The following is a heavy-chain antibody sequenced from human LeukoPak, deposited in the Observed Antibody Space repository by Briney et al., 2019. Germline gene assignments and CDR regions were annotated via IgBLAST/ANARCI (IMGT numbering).Heavy chain of an antibody. D-gene: IGHD6-19*01. Sequence: PGGSLRLSCAASGFTFSSYSMNWVRQAPGKGLEWVSSISSSSSYIYYADSVEGRFTISRDNAKNSLYLQMNSLRAEDTAVYYCARDLRSSGWYYFDYWAREPWSPSPQ. CDR3: ARDLRSSGWYYFDY. CDR2: ISSSSSYI. CDR1: GFTFSSYS. J-gene: IGHJ4*02. V-gene: IGHV3-21*01.